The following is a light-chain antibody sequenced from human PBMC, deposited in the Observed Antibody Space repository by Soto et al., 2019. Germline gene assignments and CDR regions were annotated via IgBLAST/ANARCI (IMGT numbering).Light chain of an antibody. V-gene: IGKV1-9*01. J-gene: IGKJ1*01. CDR2: AAT. Sequence: IHVTQSPASLSASVGDRVRITCRASHGVSSSLAWYHQQPGKAPKLLIYAATTLQSGVPSRFSGSGSGTDFTLTINSLQPEDFATYYCQQYNSYPPRTFGQGTKV. CDR3: QQYNSYPPRT. CDR1: HGVSSS.